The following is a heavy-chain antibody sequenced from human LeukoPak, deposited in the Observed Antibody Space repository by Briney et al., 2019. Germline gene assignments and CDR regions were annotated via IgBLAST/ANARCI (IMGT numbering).Heavy chain of an antibody. V-gene: IGHV3-64*01. D-gene: IGHD3-3*01. Sequence: GGSLRLSCAASGFTFSSHGMHWVRQAPGKGLEYVSAISSNGGSTYYANSVKGRFTISRDSSKNTLYLQMNSLRAEDTAVYYCASLDFRSGYFDSWGQGTLVTVSS. CDR3: ASLDFRSGYFDS. CDR2: ISSNGGST. J-gene: IGHJ4*02. CDR1: GFTFSSHG.